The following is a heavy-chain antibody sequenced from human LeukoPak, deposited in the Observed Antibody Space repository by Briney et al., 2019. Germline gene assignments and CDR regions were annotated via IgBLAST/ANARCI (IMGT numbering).Heavy chain of an antibody. CDR3: ARGLSYEAAAAGIPFYYYYGMDV. CDR1: GYTFTSYD. V-gene: IGHV1-8*01. D-gene: IGHD6-13*01. Sequence: GASVKVSCKASGYTFTSYDINWVRQATGQGLEWMGWMNSNSGHTGYAQKFQGRVTMTRNTSISTAYMELSSLRSEDTAVYYCARGLSYEAAAAGIPFYYYYGMDVWGQGTTVTVSS. CDR2: MNSNSGHT. J-gene: IGHJ6*02.